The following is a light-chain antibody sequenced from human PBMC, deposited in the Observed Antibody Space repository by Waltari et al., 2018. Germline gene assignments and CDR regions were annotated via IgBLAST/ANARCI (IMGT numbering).Light chain of an antibody. V-gene: IGLV2-14*03. J-gene: IGLJ1*01. CDR1: SNDVGGYNN. CDR2: DVS. Sequence: QSALTQPASVSGSPGHSITTPCTGTSNDVGGYNNLSWYQQHPGKAPKFMIYDVSNRPSGVSNRFSGSKSGNTASLTISGLQAEDEADYYCSSYTSSYTYVFGTGTKVTVL. CDR3: SSYTSSYTYV.